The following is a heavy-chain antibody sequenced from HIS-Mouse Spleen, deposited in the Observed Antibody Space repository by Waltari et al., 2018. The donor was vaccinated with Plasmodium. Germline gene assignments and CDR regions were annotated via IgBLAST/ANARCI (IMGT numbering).Heavy chain of an antibody. CDR3: ASSWYWYFDL. CDR1: GCTFSSYW. CDR2: IKQDGSEK. D-gene: IGHD6-13*01. Sequence: EVQLAESGGGLVQPGGSLRLSCAAAGCTFSSYWMSWVRQAPGKGLEWVANIKQDGSEKYYVDSVKGRFTISRDNAKNSLYLQMNSLRAEDTAVYYCASSWYWYFDLWGRGTLVTVSS. V-gene: IGHV3-7*01. J-gene: IGHJ2*01.